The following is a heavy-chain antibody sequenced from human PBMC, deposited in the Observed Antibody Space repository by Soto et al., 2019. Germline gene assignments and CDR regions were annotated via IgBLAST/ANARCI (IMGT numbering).Heavy chain of an antibody. V-gene: IGHV4-34*01. D-gene: IGHD3-3*01. J-gene: IGHJ6*02. Sequence: KPSETLSLTCAVYGGSFSGYYWSWIRQPPGKGLEWIGEINHSGSTDYNPSLKSRVTISVDTSKNQFSLKLSSVTAADTAVYYCARVNFFSYYYYGMDVWGQGTTVTVSS. CDR1: GGSFSGYY. CDR2: INHSGST. CDR3: ARVNFFSYYYYGMDV.